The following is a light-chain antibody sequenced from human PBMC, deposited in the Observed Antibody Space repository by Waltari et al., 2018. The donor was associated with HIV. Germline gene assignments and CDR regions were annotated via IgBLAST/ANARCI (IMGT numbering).Light chain of an antibody. Sequence: QFGLTQPPSVSGAPGQNVTITCTGSVSDIGANVDVHWYLLTPGAAPRLLIYGYIIRPSGIPDLFSGSKSDFQASLTIARLQLEDEAEYFCQFYDATRDSRVFGGGTRVTV. CDR1: VSDIGANVD. CDR3: QFYDATRDSRV. J-gene: IGLJ6*01. CDR2: GYI. V-gene: IGLV1-40*01.